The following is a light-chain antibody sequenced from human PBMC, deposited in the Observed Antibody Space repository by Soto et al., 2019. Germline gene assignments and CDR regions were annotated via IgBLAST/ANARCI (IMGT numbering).Light chain of an antibody. CDR3: QQYNNWPLT. CDR1: QSISSN. J-gene: IGKJ5*01. CDR2: DAS. Sequence: EIVLTQSPGTLSLSTGERATLSCRASQSISSNLAWYQQKLGQAPRLLIYDASYRATGIPARFSGSGSGTEFTLTISSLQSEDFAVYYCQQYNNWPLTFGQGTRLAIK. V-gene: IGKV3D-15*01.